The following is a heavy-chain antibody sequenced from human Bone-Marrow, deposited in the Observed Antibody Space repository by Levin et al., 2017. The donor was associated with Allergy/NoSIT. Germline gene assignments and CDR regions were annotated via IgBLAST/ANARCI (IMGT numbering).Heavy chain of an antibody. CDR3: ARYYYGSGSYYLNFDY. J-gene: IGHJ4*02. CDR1: GYTFTSYD. D-gene: IGHD3-10*01. Sequence: ASVKVSCKASGYTFTSYDINWVRQATGQGLEWMGWMNPNSGNTGYAQKFQGRVTMTRNTSISTAYMELSSLRSEDTAVYYCARYYYGSGSYYLNFDYWGQGTLVTVSS. V-gene: IGHV1-8*01. CDR2: MNPNSGNT.